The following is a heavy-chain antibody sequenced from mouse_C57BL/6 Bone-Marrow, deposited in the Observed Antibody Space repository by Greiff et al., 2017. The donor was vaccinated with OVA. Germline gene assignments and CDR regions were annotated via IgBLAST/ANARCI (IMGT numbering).Heavy chain of an antibody. CDR3: ARHEEGYSNYVGWYFDV. CDR2: FYPGSGSI. Sequence: QVQLQQSGAELVKPGASVKLSCKASGYTFTEYPIHWVKQRSGQGLEWIGWFYPGSGSITYNEKFTDKATLPADKSYSTVYMELSRLTSEDSAVYVCARHEEGYSNYVGWYFDVWGTGTTVTVSS. D-gene: IGHD2-5*01. J-gene: IGHJ1*03. V-gene: IGHV1-62-2*01. CDR1: GYTFTEYP.